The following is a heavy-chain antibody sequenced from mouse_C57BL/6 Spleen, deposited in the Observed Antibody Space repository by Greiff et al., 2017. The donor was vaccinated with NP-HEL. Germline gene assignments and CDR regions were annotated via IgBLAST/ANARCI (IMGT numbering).Heavy chain of an antibody. CDR3: ASRYDYDGYFDV. Sequence: EVQLVESGGDLVKPGGSLKLSCAASGFTFSSYGMSWVRQTPDKRLEWVATISSGGSYTYYPDSVKGRFTISRDNAKNTLYLQMSSLKSEDTAMYYCASRYDYDGYFDVWGTGTTVTVSS. CDR2: ISSGGSYT. D-gene: IGHD2-4*01. CDR1: GFTFSSYG. J-gene: IGHJ1*03. V-gene: IGHV5-6*01.